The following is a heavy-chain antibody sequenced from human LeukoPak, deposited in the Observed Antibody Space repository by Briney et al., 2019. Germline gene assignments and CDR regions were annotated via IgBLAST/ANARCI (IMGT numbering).Heavy chain of an antibody. CDR1: GFTFSSYA. CDR2: ISGSGGST. J-gene: IGHJ4*02. V-gene: IGHV3-23*01. Sequence: PGGSLRLSCAAPGFTFSSYAMSWVRQAPGKGLGWVSAISGSGGSTYYADSVKGRFTISRDNSKNTLYLQMNSLRAEDTAVYYCAKLRGWLAVAAPGDYWGQGTLVTVSS. D-gene: IGHD6-19*01. CDR3: AKLRGWLAVAAPGDY.